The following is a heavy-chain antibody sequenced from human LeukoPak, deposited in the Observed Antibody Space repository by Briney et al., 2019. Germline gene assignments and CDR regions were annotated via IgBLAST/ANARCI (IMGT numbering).Heavy chain of an antibody. J-gene: IGHJ4*02. CDR3: ARWRWQQSEFDY. V-gene: IGHV3-23*01. CDR2: FTGNDGRT. CDR1: GFTFSSYA. Sequence: PGGSLRLSCAASGFTFSSYAMTWVRQAPGEGLEWVSSFTGNDGRTYHADSVKGRFTISRDISKNTVYLQMNSLRAEDTAIYYCARWRWQQSEFDYWGQGTLVTVSS. D-gene: IGHD4-23*01.